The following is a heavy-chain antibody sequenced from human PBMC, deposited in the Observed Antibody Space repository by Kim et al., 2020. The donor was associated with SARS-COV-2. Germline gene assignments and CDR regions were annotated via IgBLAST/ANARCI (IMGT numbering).Heavy chain of an antibody. CDR1: GGSISSSSYY. Sequence: SETLSLTCTVSGGSISSSSYYWGWIRQPPGKGLEWIGSIYYSGSTYYNPSLKSRVTISVDTSKNQFSLKLSSVTAADTAVYYCARGKAGTTDYWGQGTLVTVSS. V-gene: IGHV4-39*01. J-gene: IGHJ4*02. CDR3: ARGKAGTTDY. CDR2: IYYSGST. D-gene: IGHD1-7*01.